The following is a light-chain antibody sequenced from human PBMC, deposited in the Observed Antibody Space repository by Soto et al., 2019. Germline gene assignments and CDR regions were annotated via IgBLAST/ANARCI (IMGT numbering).Light chain of an antibody. Sequence: DIVMTQSPDSLAVSLGERATINCKSSQSVLYSANNKNYLAWYQHKSGQPPKLLIYWASTREFGVPDRFSGSGSGTDFTLTISSLQAEDVAVYYCQQFYTNSYTFGQGTKLEIK. CDR1: QSVLYSANNKNY. J-gene: IGKJ2*01. CDR2: WAS. CDR3: QQFYTNSYT. V-gene: IGKV4-1*01.